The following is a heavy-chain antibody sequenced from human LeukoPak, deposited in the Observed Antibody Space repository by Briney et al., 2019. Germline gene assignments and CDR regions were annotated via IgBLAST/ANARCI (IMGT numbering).Heavy chain of an antibody. CDR3: AREEQYSRLLDY. V-gene: IGHV3-30*02. J-gene: IGHJ4*02. Sequence: GGSLRLSCAASGFTFSSYGMHWVRQAPGKGLEWVAFIRYDGSNKYYADSVKGRFTISRDNAKNSLYLQMNSLRAEDTAVYYCAREEQYSRLLDYWGQGTLVTVSS. CDR1: GFTFSSYG. D-gene: IGHD6-6*01. CDR2: IRYDGSNK.